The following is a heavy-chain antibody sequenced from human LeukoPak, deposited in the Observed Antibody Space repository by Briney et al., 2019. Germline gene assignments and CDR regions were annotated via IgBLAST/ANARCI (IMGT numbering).Heavy chain of an antibody. CDR2: INPNSGGT. J-gene: IGHJ3*02. D-gene: IGHD1-26*01. Sequence: ASVKVSCKASGYTFTGYYMHWVRQAPGQGLEWMGWINPNSGGTDYAQKFQGRVTMTRDTSISTAYMELRSLRSDDTAVYYCARVGDRGDAFDIWGQGTMVTVSS. CDR1: GYTFTGYY. CDR3: ARVGDRGDAFDI. V-gene: IGHV1-2*02.